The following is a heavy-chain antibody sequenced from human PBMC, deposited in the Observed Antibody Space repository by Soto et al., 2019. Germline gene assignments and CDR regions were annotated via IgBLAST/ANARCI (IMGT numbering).Heavy chain of an antibody. CDR2: IRSKTDGGTT. D-gene: IGHD6-13*01. V-gene: IGHV3-15*01. Sequence: EVQLVESGGGLVEPGGSLRLSCAASGITFSNAWMNWVRKAPGKGLEYIGRIRSKTDGGTTEYAAPVEGRFTVSRDDSKNTLYLQMSGLKTEDTAVYYCTTTRPGTNVFYNWGQGTLVTVSS. J-gene: IGHJ3*02. CDR1: GITFSNAW. CDR3: TTTRPGTNVFYN.